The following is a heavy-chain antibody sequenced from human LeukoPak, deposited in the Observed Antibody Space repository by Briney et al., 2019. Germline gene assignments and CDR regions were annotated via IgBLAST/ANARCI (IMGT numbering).Heavy chain of an antibody. J-gene: IGHJ4*02. Sequence: PGGSLRLSCAASGFTFSHYGMHWVRQAPGKGLEWVAVISYDGSNKYYADSVKGRFTISRDNSKNTLYLQMNSLRAEDTAVYYCAKDLSVSIRIAVAGSIDYWGQGTLVTVSS. CDR2: ISYDGSNK. CDR3: AKDLSVSIRIAVAGSIDY. CDR1: GFTFSHYG. V-gene: IGHV3-30*18. D-gene: IGHD6-19*01.